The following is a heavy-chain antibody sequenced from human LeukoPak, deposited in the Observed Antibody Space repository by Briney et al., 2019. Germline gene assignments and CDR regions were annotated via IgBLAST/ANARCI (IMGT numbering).Heavy chain of an antibody. V-gene: IGHV3-7*01. CDR3: AKGSQYNILTGFIVGAMDDFDH. CDR2: IKQDGSEK. CDR1: GFTFSSYS. D-gene: IGHD3-9*01. Sequence: GGSLRLSCAASGFTFSSYSMNWVRQAPGKGLEWVANIKQDGSEKYYVDSVKGRFTISRDNAKNSLYLEMNSLRAEDTAVYYCAKGSQYNILTGFIVGAMDDFDHWGQGTLVTVSS. J-gene: IGHJ4*02.